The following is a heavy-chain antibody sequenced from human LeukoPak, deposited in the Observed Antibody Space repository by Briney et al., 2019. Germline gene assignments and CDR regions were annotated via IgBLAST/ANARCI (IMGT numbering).Heavy chain of an antibody. CDR2: ISGSGGST. CDR3: ARMYYDYVWGSYRPLDY. V-gene: IGHV3-23*01. Sequence: GGSLRLSCAATGFTFSSYAMSWVRQAPGKGLEWVSTISGSGGSTYYAASVKGRFTISRDNSKNTLYLQMNSLRAEDTAVYYCARMYYDYVWGSYRPLDYWGQGTLVTVSS. J-gene: IGHJ4*02. D-gene: IGHD3-16*02. CDR1: GFTFSSYA.